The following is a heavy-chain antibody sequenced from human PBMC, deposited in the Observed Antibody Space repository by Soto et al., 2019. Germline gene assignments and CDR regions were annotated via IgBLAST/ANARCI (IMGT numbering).Heavy chain of an antibody. Sequence: SETLSLTCTVSGGSISSSSYYWGWIRQPPGKGLEWIGSIYYSGSTYYNPSLKSRVTISVDTSKNQFSLKLSSVTAADTAVYYCARQIAKARRPNYFDYWGQGTLVTVSS. CDR1: GGSISSSSYY. D-gene: IGHD6-13*01. CDR2: IYYSGST. CDR3: ARQIAKARRPNYFDY. J-gene: IGHJ4*02. V-gene: IGHV4-39*01.